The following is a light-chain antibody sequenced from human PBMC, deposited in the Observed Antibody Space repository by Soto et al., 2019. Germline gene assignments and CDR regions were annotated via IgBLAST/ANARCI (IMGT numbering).Light chain of an antibody. CDR2: GAF. CDR1: QSVSYN. V-gene: IGKV3-15*01. J-gene: IGKJ4*01. CDR3: QQYKHWPPLT. Sequence: EIVMTQSPATLSGSPGERATLSCRASQSVSYNLAWYQQKPGQAPRLLIYGAFPRATGIPARFSGSVSGTEFTLTISGLQSEDFAVYYCQQYKHWPPLTFRGETKVEIK.